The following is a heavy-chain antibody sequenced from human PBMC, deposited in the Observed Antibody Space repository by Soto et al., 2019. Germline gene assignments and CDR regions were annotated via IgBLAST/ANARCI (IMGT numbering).Heavy chain of an antibody. CDR3: ARVSPGYDFWSGYYPPYYFDY. CDR1: GGSVRSGSYY. Sequence: QVQLQESGPGLVKPSETLSLTCTVSGGSVRSGSYYWSWIRQPPGKGLEWIGYIYNSGSTNYNPSLKSRVTISVATSKNQFSLKLSSVITADTAVYYCARVSPGYDFWSGYYPPYYFDYWGQGTLVTVSS. V-gene: IGHV4-61*01. CDR2: IYNSGST. D-gene: IGHD3-3*01. J-gene: IGHJ4*02.